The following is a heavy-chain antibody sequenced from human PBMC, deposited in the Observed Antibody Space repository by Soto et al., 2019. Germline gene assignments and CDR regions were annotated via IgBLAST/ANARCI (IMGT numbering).Heavy chain of an antibody. V-gene: IGHV4-38-2*02. CDR2: IYYTGKS. CDR3: VRVARTYGPEKP. CDR1: GYSIDRGYY. J-gene: IGHJ5*02. D-gene: IGHD1-1*01. Sequence: QVHLQESGPGLVKSSETLVLTCSVSGYSIDRGYYWGWMRQPPGKGLEWLASIYYTGKSYYNPSLKSRVSISVDTSKNQFSRNLTSLTSADTAVYYCVRVARTYGPEKPGGHGTLVTVSS.